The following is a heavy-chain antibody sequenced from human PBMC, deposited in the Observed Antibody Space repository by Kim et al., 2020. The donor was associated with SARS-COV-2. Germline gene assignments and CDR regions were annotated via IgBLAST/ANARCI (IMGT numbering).Heavy chain of an antibody. CDR2: IDPSDSHP. J-gene: IGHJ5*02. D-gene: IGHD3-10*01. CDR3: ARHWFGEFLSQYNWFDP. CDR1: GYSFSNYW. V-gene: IGHV5-10-1*01. Sequence: GESLKISCKASGYSFSNYWISWVRQMTGEGLEWMGSIDPSDSHPNYSPSFQGHVTISVDKSTNTAYLQWSSLRASDTAMYYCARHWFGEFLSQYNWFDPWGQGTLVTVS.